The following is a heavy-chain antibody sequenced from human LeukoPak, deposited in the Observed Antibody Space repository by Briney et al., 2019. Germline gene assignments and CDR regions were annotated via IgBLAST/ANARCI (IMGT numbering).Heavy chain of an antibody. CDR2: IIPIFGTA. V-gene: IGHV1-69*05. Sequence: SVKVSCKASGGTFSSYAISWVRQAPGQGLEWMGGIIPIFGTANYAQKFQGRVTMTTDTSTSTAYMELRSLRSDDTAVYYCARDPRSPSGLDYWGQGTLVTVSS. J-gene: IGHJ4*02. D-gene: IGHD3-10*01. CDR3: ARDPRSPSGLDY. CDR1: GGTFSSYA.